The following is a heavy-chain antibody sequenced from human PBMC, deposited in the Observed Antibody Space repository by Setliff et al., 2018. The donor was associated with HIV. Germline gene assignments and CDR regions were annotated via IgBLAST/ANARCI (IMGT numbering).Heavy chain of an antibody. Sequence: SETLSLTCTVSGGSISSYYWSWIRQPPGKGLEWIGYIYTSGSINYNPSLKSRVTISVDTSRNQFSLKLSSVTAADTAVYFCAAGSPSPFGFDIWGHGAMVTVSS. J-gene: IGHJ3*02. CDR2: IYTSGSI. CDR1: GGSISSYY. D-gene: IGHD3-10*01. V-gene: IGHV4-4*08. CDR3: AAGSPSPFGFDI.